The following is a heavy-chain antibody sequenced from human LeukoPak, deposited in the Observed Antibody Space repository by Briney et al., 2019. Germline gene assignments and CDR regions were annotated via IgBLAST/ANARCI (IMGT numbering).Heavy chain of an antibody. CDR3: AGAGSSIAALLLPFGMDV. D-gene: IGHD6-6*01. CDR2: ISAYNGNT. V-gene: IGHV1-18*01. Sequence: RASVKVSCKASGYTFTSYGISWVRQAPGQGLEWMGWISAYNGNTNYAQKLQGRVTMTTDTSTSTAYMELRSLRSDDTAVYYCAGAGSSIAALLLPFGMDVWGQGTTVTVSS. CDR1: GYTFTSYG. J-gene: IGHJ6*02.